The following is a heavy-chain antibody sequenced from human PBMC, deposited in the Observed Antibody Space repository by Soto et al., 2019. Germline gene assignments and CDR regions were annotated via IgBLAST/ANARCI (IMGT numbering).Heavy chain of an antibody. V-gene: IGHV4-30-2*01. J-gene: IGHJ6*02. CDR2: IYHSGRT. CDR3: ARVPDV. Sequence: SETLSLTCAVSGGSISSGGYSWSWIRQPPGKGLEWIGYIYHSGRTYYNPSLKSRVTISVDRSKNQFSLTVSSVTAADTAVYYCARVPDVWGQGTTVTVPS. CDR1: GGSISSGGYS.